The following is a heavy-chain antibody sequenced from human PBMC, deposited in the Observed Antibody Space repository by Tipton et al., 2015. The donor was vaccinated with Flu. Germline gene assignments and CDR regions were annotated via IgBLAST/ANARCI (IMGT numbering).Heavy chain of an antibody. D-gene: IGHD2-8*02. V-gene: IGHV1-18*01. J-gene: IGHJ3*02. CDR1: GYTLTSSS. CDR3: VRAAGLLGPFDI. CDR2: INVYNGNT. Sequence: QLVQSGAEVKKPGASVKVSCKASGYTLTSSSVSWVRQAPGQGLEWMGWINVYNGNTKFAQKVQGRVTMTTDTITSTAYMELRSLRFDDTAVYYCVRAAGLLGPFDIWGQGTMVTVSS.